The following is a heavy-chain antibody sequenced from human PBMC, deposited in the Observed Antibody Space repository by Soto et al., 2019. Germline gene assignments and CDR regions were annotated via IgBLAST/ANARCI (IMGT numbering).Heavy chain of an antibody. CDR2: IWYDGSNK. CDR3: ARDLDDHNYYYGMDV. V-gene: IGHV3-33*01. Sequence: GWSLRLSCASPVFTFSSYGMHWVRQAPGKGLEWVAVIWYDGSNKYYADSVKGRFTISRDNSKNTLYLQMNSLRAEDTAVYYCARDLDDHNYYYGMDVWGQGTTVTGS. J-gene: IGHJ6*02. D-gene: IGHD1-1*01. CDR1: VFTFSSYG.